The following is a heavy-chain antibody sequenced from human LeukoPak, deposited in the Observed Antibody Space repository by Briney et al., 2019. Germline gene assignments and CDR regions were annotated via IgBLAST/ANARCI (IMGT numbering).Heavy chain of an antibody. Sequence: PGGSLRLSXAASGFTFDDYGMSWVRQAPGKGLEWVSGINWNGGSTGYADSVKGRFTISRDNAKNSLYLQMNSLRAEDTALYYCARTGYYDYVWGSYRSTYYFDYWGQGTLVTVSS. D-gene: IGHD3-16*02. CDR3: ARTGYYDYVWGSYRSTYYFDY. J-gene: IGHJ4*02. CDR1: GFTFDDYG. V-gene: IGHV3-20*04. CDR2: INWNGGST.